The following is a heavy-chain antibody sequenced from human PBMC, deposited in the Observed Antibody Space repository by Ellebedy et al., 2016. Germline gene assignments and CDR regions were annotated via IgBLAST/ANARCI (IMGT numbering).Heavy chain of an antibody. D-gene: IGHD4-17*01. Sequence: ASVKVSXXASGYTFTSYDINWVRQATGQGLEWMGWMNPNSGDTAYAQKFQGRVTMTRNTSISTAYMELSSLRSEDTAVYYCARGDYGDYLTGDWGQGTLVTVSS. J-gene: IGHJ4*02. CDR1: GYTFTSYD. V-gene: IGHV1-8*01. CDR2: MNPNSGDT. CDR3: ARGDYGDYLTGD.